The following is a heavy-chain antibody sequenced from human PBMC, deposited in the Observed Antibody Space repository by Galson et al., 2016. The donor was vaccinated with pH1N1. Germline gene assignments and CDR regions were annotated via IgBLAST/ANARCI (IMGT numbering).Heavy chain of an antibody. CDR1: GYRFTSYW. D-gene: IGHD4-17*01. J-gene: IGHJ3*02. CDR3: ARQYDFGDYRGNAFDS. V-gene: IGHV5-51*03. Sequence: QSGAEVKKPGESLKISCKASGYRFTSYWIAWVRQVPGKGLGWVGVVNPGGSTIRYSPPFQGQVTIPGDKSINTPYLQWTSLKASVTATYYCARQYDFGDYRGNAFDSWGQGTMVIVSS. CDR2: VNPGGSTI.